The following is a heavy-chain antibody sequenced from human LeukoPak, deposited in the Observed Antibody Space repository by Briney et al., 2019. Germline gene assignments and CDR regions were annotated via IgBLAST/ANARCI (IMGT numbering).Heavy chain of an antibody. Sequence: SETLSLTCTVSGASISSYYWTWVRQPPGKGLEWIGFTSFSGSTNYNPSLRSRVTISLDTSRNQFSLTLNAMTAADTAVYYCARRNYDILTGFYGGGTYNYYYTDVWGKGTTVIVSS. CDR2: TSFSGST. V-gene: IGHV4-59*08. CDR1: GASISSYY. CDR3: ARRNYDILTGFYGGGTYNYYYTDV. D-gene: IGHD3-9*01. J-gene: IGHJ6*03.